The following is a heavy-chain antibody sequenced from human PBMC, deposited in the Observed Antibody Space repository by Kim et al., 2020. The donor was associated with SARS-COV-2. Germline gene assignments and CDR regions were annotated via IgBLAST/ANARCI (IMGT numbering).Heavy chain of an antibody. CDR3: ARETPGIRGVACDI. D-gene: IGHD3-10*01. CDR2: ITTSGNTV. J-gene: IGHJ3*02. Sequence: GGSLRLSCEASEFTLSSYEMNWVRQAPGKGLEWVSYITTSGNTVHYADSVRGRFTVSRDNAKNALYLQMNSLGAEDPAVYYCARETPGIRGVACDIGCQGPRDTVPS. V-gene: IGHV3-48*03. CDR1: EFTLSSYE.